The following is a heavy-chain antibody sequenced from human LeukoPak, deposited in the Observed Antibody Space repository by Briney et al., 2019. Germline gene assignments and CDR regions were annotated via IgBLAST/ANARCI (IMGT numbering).Heavy chain of an antibody. V-gene: IGHV1-18*01. Sequence: ASVKVSCKASGYTFTSYGISWVRQAPGQGLEWMGWISAYNGNTNYAQKLQGRVTMTTDTSTSTAYMELRSLRSDDTAAYYCAGDVVGATVIDYWGQGTLVTVSS. CDR1: GYTFTSYG. CDR2: ISAYNGNT. J-gene: IGHJ4*02. D-gene: IGHD1-26*01. CDR3: AGDVVGATVIDY.